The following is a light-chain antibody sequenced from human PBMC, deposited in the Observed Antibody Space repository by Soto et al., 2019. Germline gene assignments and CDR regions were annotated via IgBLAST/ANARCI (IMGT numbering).Light chain of an antibody. CDR2: DVS. V-gene: IGLV2-14*01. CDR3: SSYTTISPHVV. J-gene: IGLJ2*01. Sequence: QSALTQPASVSGSPGQSITISCTGTSSDVGGYNYVSWYQQHPGKAPKLMIYDVSNRPSGVSNRFSGSKSGNTASLPISGLHAEDETDYYCSSYTTISPHVVFGGGTKLTVL. CDR1: SSDVGGYNY.